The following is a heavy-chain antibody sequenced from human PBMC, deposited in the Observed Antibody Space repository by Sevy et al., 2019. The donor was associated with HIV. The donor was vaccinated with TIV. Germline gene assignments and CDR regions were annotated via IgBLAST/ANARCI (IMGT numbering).Heavy chain of an antibody. J-gene: IGHJ6*02. V-gene: IGHV1-69*13. D-gene: IGHD2-2*01. CDR3: AREPLYCSSTSCYYYYGMDV. CDR2: IIPIFGTA. CDR1: GGTFSSYA. Sequence: ASVKVSCKASGGTFSSYAISWVRQAPGQGLEWMGGIIPIFGTANYAQTFQGRVTITADESTSTAYMELSSLRSEDTAVYYCAREPLYCSSTSCYYYYGMDVWGQGTTVTVSS.